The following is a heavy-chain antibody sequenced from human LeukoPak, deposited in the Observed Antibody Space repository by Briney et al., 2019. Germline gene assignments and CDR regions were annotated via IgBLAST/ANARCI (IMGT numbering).Heavy chain of an antibody. V-gene: IGHV1-3*01. J-gene: IGHJ5*02. CDR2: INAGNGNT. CDR3: ARDLGAMVRGPNWFDP. CDR1: GYTFTSYA. Sequence: ASVKVFCKASGYTFTSYAMHWVRQAPGQRLEWMGWINAGNGNTKYSQKFQGRVTITRDTSASTAYMELSSLRSEDTTVYYCARDLGAMVRGPNWFDPWGQGTLVTVSS. D-gene: IGHD3-10*01.